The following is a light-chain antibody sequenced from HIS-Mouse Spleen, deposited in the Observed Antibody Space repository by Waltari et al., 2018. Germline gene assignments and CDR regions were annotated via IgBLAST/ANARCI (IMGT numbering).Light chain of an antibody. CDR3: YSTDSSGNHRV. J-gene: IGLJ2*01. Sequence: SYELTQPPSVSVSPGQTARITCSGDALPKKYAYWYQQKSGQAPVLVIYEDSKRPSGIPARVSGSRSGTMATLTISGAQVEDEADYYCYSTDSSGNHRVFGGGTKLTVL. CDR1: ALPKKY. V-gene: IGLV3-10*01. CDR2: EDS.